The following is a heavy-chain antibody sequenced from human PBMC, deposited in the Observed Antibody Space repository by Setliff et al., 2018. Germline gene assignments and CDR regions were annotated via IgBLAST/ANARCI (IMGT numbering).Heavy chain of an antibody. CDR1: GGTFSSYA. CDR2: IIPILGIA. J-gene: IGHJ3*01. Sequence: SVKVSCKASGGTFSSYAISWVRQAPGQGLEWMGGIIPILGIANYAQKFQGRVTITADKSTSTAYMELSSLRSEDTAVYYCARDPRGHYYDSSGYSPWGQGTMVTVSS. D-gene: IGHD3-22*01. CDR3: ARDPRGHYYDSSGYSP. V-gene: IGHV1-69*10.